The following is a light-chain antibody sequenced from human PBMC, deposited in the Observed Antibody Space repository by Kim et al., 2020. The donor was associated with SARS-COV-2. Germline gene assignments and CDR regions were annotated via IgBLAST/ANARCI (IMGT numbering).Light chain of an antibody. CDR1: NSDIGTFNY. Sequence: QSVLTQPPSASGSPGQSVTISCTGTNSDIGTFNYVSWYQQHPGKAPRLIIYEVNKRPSGVPDRFSGSKSGNTASLTVSGLQAEDEADYHCSSYARSTNLVFGGGTQLTVL. V-gene: IGLV2-8*01. J-gene: IGLJ3*02. CDR2: EVN. CDR3: SSYARSTNLV.